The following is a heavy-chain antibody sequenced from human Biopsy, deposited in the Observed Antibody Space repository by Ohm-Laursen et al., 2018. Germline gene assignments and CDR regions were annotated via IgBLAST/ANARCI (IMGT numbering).Heavy chain of an antibody. CDR2: IRSKVNNYAT. V-gene: IGHV3-73*01. CDR1: GFTFGDSA. CDR3: TTYDNSGDYRDY. Sequence: GSLRLSCAASGFTFGDSAMHWVRQASGKGLEWIGRIRSKVNNYATAYAASVTGRFTISRDDSKNTAYLQMNSLKTEDTVVYYCTTYDNSGDYRDYWGQGTQVTVSS. J-gene: IGHJ4*02. D-gene: IGHD4-23*01.